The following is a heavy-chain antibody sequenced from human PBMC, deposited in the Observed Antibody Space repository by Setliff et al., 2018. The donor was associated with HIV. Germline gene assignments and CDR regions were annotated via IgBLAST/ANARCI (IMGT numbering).Heavy chain of an antibody. V-gene: IGHV4-39*07. CDR1: GGSISRSSYY. CDR3: ARDALDLVISVCGF. Sequence: PSETLSLTCIVSGGSISRSSYYWGWIRQPPGKGLEWIGTVYYSGSTYYNPSLKSRVTISVDTSENQFSLKLSSVTAADTAVYYCARDALDLVISVCGFWGQGIPVTVSS. D-gene: IGHD3-22*01. CDR2: VYYSGST. J-gene: IGHJ4*02.